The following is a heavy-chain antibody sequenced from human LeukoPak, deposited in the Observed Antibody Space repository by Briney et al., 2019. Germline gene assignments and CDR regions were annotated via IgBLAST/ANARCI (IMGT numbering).Heavy chain of an antibody. J-gene: IGHJ4*02. CDR2: IYHSGSS. D-gene: IGHD6-13*01. CDR3: ARRMQLVPVDY. CDR1: DYSISSGYY. Sequence: SETLSLTCTVSDYSISSGYYWGWIRQPPGKGLEWIGSIYHSGSSYYNPSLKSRVTISVDTSKNQFSLKLSSVTAADTAVYYCARRMQLVPVDYWGQGTLVTVSS. V-gene: IGHV4-38-2*02.